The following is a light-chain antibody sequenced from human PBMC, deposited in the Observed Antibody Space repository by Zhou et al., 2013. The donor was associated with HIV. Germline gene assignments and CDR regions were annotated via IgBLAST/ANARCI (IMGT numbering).Light chain of an antibody. J-gene: IGKJ3*01. CDR3: QQYGTSLFT. CDR2: GAF. CDR1: QSVTADY. V-gene: IGKV3-20*01. Sequence: EIVLTQSPGTLSLSPGERATLSCRASQSVTADYLAWYQQKPGQAPRLIMYGAFTRAAGIPDRFIGSGSGADFTLTISRLEPEDFAMYYCQQYGTSLFTFGPGTKVDIK.